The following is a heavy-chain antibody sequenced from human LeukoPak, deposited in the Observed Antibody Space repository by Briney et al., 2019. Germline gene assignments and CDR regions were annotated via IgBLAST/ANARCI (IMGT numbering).Heavy chain of an antibody. D-gene: IGHD4-23*01. V-gene: IGHV4-4*02. CDR3: ASIATVVDY. Sequence: SGTLSLTCAVPGGSISSSNWWSWVRPPPGKGLEWIGDIYHSGSTKYNPSLKSRVTISLDKSKNQFSLKLNSVTAADTAVYYCASIATVVDYWGQGTLVTVSS. CDR1: GGSISSSNW. J-gene: IGHJ4*02. CDR2: IYHSGST.